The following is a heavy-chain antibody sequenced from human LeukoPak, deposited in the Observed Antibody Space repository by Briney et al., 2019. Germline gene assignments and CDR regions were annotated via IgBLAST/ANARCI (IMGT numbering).Heavy chain of an antibody. J-gene: IGHJ4*02. CDR1: GFTLSSYS. V-gene: IGHV3-21*01. Sequence: GGSLRLSCAASGFTLSSYSMNWVRQAPGKGLEWVSSISSSSSYIYYADSVKGRFTISRDNAKNSLYLQMNSLRAEDTAVYYCARDLGYCSGGSCYGLDYWGQGTLVTVSS. CDR2: ISSSSSYI. D-gene: IGHD2-15*01. CDR3: ARDLGYCSGGSCYGLDY.